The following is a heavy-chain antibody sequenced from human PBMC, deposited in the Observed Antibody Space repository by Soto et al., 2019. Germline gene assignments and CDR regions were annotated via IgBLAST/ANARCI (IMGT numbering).Heavy chain of an antibody. J-gene: IGHJ4*02. D-gene: IGHD2-8*02. V-gene: IGHV4-34*01. Sequence: PSETLSLTFTVYGGSFSSFYWSWIRQSPGKGLEWIGEIHHSGTTNYNPSLKSRVTISVDTSKNQFSLKLSSVTAADTAVYYCARGGGVYYFDYWGQGTLVTVSS. CDR2: IHHSGTT. CDR1: GGSFSSFY. CDR3: ARGGGVYYFDY.